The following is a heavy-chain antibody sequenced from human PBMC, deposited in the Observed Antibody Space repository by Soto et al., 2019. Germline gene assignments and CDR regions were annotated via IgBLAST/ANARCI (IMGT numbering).Heavy chain of an antibody. J-gene: IGHJ3*02. CDR3: ARDPGGYPLGIFNI. V-gene: IGHV3-30*19. D-gene: IGHD2-8*02. CDR2: ISDNGNTK. CDR1: GFTFSSYG. Sequence: PGGSLRLSCAASGFTFSSYGMHWVRQAPGKGLEWVAVISDNGNTKYLADSVKGRFTISRDTSKNTLYLQMSSLRVEDTAVYYCARDPGGYPLGIFNIWGQGTRVTVSS.